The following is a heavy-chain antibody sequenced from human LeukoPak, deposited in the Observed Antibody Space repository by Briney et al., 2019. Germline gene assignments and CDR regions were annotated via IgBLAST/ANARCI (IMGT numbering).Heavy chain of an antibody. V-gene: IGHV4-34*01. CDR3: ARGGYCSSTSCYGDFDY. D-gene: IGHD2-2*01. J-gene: IGHJ4*02. Sequence: SETLSPTCAVYGGSFSGYYWSWIRQPPGKGLEWIGEINHSGSTNYNPSLKSRVTISVDTSKNQFSLKLGSVTAADTAVYYCARGGYCSSTSCYGDFDYWGQGTLVTVSS. CDR2: INHSGST. CDR1: GGSFSGYY.